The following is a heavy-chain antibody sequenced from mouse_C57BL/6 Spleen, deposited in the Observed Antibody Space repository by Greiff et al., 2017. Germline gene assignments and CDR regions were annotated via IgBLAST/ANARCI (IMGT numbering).Heavy chain of an antibody. CDR3: ARVGGWYYDSAC. D-gene: IGHD2-4*01. V-gene: IGHV1-55*01. CDR1: GYTFTSYW. CDR2: IYPGSGST. J-gene: IGHJ3*01. Sequence: VQLQQPGAELVKPGASVKMSCKASGYTFTSYWITWVKQRPGQGLEWIGDIYPGSGSTNYNEKFKSKATLTVDTSSSTAYMQLSSLTSEDSAVYYCARVGGWYYDSACWGQGTLVTVSA.